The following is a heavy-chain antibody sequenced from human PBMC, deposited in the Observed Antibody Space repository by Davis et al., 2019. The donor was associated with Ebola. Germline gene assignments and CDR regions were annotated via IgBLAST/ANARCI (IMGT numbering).Heavy chain of an antibody. Sequence: GESLKISCAASGFTFSSYAMSWVRQAPGKGLEWVSAFSGRGGSTYYADSVKGRFTISSDNSKNTLYLQMNSLRAEDTAVYYCAKDWAGYGLRYWGQGTLVTVSS. CDR3: AKDWAGYGLRY. V-gene: IGHV3-23*01. CDR2: FSGRGGST. D-gene: IGHD5-18*01. CDR1: GFTFSSYA. J-gene: IGHJ4*02.